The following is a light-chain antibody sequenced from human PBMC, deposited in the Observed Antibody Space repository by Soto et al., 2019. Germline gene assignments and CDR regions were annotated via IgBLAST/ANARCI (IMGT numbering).Light chain of an antibody. CDR3: SSYTSSSTYV. CDR2: DVS. V-gene: IGLV2-14*04. CDR1: SSDVGAYNY. J-gene: IGLJ1*01. Sequence: SISCKGTSSDVGAYNYVSWYQQHPDKAPKVIIYDVSNRPSGVSNRFSGSKSGDTASLSISGLQAEDEADYYCSSYTSSSTYVFGTGTKVIVL.